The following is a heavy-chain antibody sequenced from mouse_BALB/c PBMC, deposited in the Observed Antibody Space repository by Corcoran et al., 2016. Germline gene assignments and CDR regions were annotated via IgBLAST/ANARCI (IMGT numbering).Heavy chain of an antibody. Sequence: QIQLVQSGPELKKPGETVKISCKASGYTFTNYGMNWVKQAPGKGLKWMGWINTYTGEPTYADDFKGRFAFSLETSASTAYLQINNLKNEDTATYFCSRSAGSSDGYAMDYWGQGTSVTVSS. CDR2: INTYTGEP. CDR3: SRSAGSSDGYAMDY. CDR1: GYTFTNYG. J-gene: IGHJ4*01. V-gene: IGHV9-3-1*01. D-gene: IGHD1-1*01.